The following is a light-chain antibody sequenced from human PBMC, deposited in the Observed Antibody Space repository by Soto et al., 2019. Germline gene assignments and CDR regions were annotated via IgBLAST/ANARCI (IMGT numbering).Light chain of an antibody. CDR3: QQYNNWPALT. Sequence: EVVMTQSPATLSVSPGERATLSCRASQSVSSNLAWYQQKPGQAPRLLIYGASTRATGIPARFSGSGSGTEYTLTISSLQSEDSAVYYWQQYNNWPALTFGGGTNVEI. CDR2: GAS. V-gene: IGKV3-15*01. CDR1: QSVSSN. J-gene: IGKJ4*01.